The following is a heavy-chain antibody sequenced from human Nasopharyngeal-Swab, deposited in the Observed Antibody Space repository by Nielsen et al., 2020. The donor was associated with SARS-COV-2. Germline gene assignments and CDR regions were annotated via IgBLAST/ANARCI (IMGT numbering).Heavy chain of an antibody. Sequence: VRQAPGKGLEWVAVISYDGSNKYYADSVKGRFTISRDNAKNSLYLQMNSLRAEDTAVYYCARGGSPGNYFYYMDVWGKGTTVTVSS. J-gene: IGHJ6*03. CDR3: ARGGSPGNYFYYMDV. V-gene: IGHV3-30*04. D-gene: IGHD3-10*01. CDR2: ISYDGSNK.